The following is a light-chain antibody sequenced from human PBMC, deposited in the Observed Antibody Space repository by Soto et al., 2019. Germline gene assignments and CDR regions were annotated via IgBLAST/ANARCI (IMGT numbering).Light chain of an antibody. V-gene: IGLV2-14*01. Sequence: QSVLTQPASVSGSPGQSITISCTGTSSDVAAYNSVSWYQQYPGKAPKLMIYDVIYRPSGVSNRFSVSKSANTASLTISGLQAEDEAHYYCSSYTTSGNYVFGTGTKLTVL. CDR3: SSYTTSGNYV. J-gene: IGLJ1*01. CDR1: SSDVAAYNS. CDR2: DVI.